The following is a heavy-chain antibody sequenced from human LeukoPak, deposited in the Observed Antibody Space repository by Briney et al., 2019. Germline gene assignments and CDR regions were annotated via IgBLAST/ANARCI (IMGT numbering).Heavy chain of an antibody. D-gene: IGHD6-19*01. Sequence: GESLKISCKGSGYSFASYWIGWVRQMPGKGLEWMVAIYPGDSDTRYSPSFQGQVTISADKSISTAYLQWSSLKASDTAMYYCARLREQQWLVPYYYYGLDVWGQGTTVTVSS. CDR1: GYSFASYW. CDR2: IYPGDSDT. V-gene: IGHV5-51*01. J-gene: IGHJ6*02. CDR3: ARLREQQWLVPYYYYGLDV.